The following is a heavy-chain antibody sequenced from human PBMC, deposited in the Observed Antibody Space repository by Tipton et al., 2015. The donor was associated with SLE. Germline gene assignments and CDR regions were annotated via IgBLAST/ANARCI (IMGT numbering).Heavy chain of an antibody. CDR1: GGSISSGSYY. V-gene: IGHV4-61*02. CDR3: ARDLAYCSSTSCFDYFDY. J-gene: IGHJ4*02. Sequence: LRLSCTVSGGSISSGSYYWSWIRQPAGKGLEWIGRIYTSGSTNYNPSLKSRFTISVDTSKNQFSLKLSSVTAADTAVYYCARDLAYCSSTSCFDYFDYWGQGTLVTVSS. D-gene: IGHD2-2*01. CDR2: IYTSGST.